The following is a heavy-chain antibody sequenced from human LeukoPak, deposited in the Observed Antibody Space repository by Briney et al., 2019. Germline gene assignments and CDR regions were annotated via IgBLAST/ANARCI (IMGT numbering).Heavy chain of an antibody. CDR3: TRYVGLNHFDY. CDR1: GFTFGDYA. CDR2: IRSKAYGGTT. V-gene: IGHV3-49*04. Sequence: GGSLRLSCTASGFTFGDYAMSWVRQAPGKGLEWVGFIRSKAYGGTTEYAASVKGRFTISRDDSKSIAYLQMNSLKTEDTAAYYCTRYVGLNHFDYWGQGTLVTVSS. D-gene: IGHD1-26*01. J-gene: IGHJ4*02.